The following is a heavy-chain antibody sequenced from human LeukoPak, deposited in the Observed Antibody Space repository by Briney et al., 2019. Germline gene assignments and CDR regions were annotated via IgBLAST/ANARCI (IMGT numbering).Heavy chain of an antibody. D-gene: IGHD5-24*01. CDR3: ARELLGHGYNSGDFDY. Sequence: GGSLRLSCAASGFTFSSYWMNWVLQAPGKGLEWVANIKQDGNEKYYVDSVKGRFTISRDNAKNSLYLQMNSLRAEDTAVYYCARELLGHGYNSGDFDYWGQGTLVTVSS. CDR1: GFTFSSYW. V-gene: IGHV3-7*01. CDR2: IKQDGNEK. J-gene: IGHJ4*02.